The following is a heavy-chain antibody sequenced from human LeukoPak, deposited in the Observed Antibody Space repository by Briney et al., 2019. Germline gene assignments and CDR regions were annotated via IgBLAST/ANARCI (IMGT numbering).Heavy chain of an antibody. Sequence: ASVKVSCKASGYTFTTYDINWVRQATGQGLEWMGWINPNSGNAGSPQKFRGRVTMTRSTSISTAYMELTSLTSEDTGVYYCAVHSGNTPFDYWGRGTLVTVSA. D-gene: IGHD1-26*01. CDR3: AVHSGNTPFDY. CDR2: INPNSGNA. J-gene: IGHJ4*02. V-gene: IGHV1-8*01. CDR1: GYTFTTYD.